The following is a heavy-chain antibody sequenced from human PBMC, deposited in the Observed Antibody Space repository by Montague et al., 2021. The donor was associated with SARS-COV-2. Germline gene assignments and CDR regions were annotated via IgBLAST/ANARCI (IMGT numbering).Heavy chain of an antibody. CDR1: GGSFSVSGYY. CDR2: INHRGTT. V-gene: IGHV4-34*01. CDR3: ARISRGGSGWGCYNYNGMDV. Sequence: SETLSLTCAVYGGSFSVSGYYWSWIRQPQGKGLEWIREINHRGTTNYNPTLNSRVTMSVYTSKNQFSLNLRSVSAADTAVYYCARISRGGSGWGCYNYNGMDVWGQGTTVIVSS. J-gene: IGHJ6*02. D-gene: IGHD6-19*01.